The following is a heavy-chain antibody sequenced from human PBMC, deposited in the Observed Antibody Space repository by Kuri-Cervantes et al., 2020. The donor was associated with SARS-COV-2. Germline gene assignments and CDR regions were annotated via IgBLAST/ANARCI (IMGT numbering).Heavy chain of an antibody. D-gene: IGHD3-10*01. Sequence: GESLKISCAASGFTFSSYGMHWVRPAPGKGLEWVAVISYDGSNKYYADSVKGRFTISRDNAKNSLYLQMNSLRAEETAVYYCARVGVRRRGAGYYYYYYMDVWGKGTTVTVSS. V-gene: IGHV3-30*03. CDR3: ARVGVRRRGAGYYYYYYMDV. J-gene: IGHJ6*03. CDR2: ISYDGSNK. CDR1: GFTFSSYG.